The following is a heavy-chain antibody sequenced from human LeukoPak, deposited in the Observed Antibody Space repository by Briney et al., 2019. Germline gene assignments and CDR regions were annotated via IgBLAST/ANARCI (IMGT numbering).Heavy chain of an antibody. CDR3: AKDWNWAIDY. Sequence: GGSLRLSCAASGFAFSSYGMHWVRQAPGKGLEWVAYIHYDSTTEDYADSVKGRFTNSRDNSKNTLFLQMSNLRVEDMAVFYCAKDWNWAIDYWGQGTLVSVSS. V-gene: IGHV3-30*02. D-gene: IGHD1-7*01. J-gene: IGHJ4*02. CDR1: GFAFSSYG. CDR2: IHYDSTTE.